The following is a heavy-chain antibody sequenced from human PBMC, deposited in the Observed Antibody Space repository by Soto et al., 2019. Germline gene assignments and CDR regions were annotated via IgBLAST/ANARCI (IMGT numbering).Heavy chain of an antibody. D-gene: IGHD5-12*01. CDR1: GFTFSSYW. V-gene: IGHV3-7*01. J-gene: IGHJ4*02. CDR3: ARDGLFYSGYVWDYFDY. Sequence: GGSLRLSCAASGFTFSSYWMSWVRQAPGKGLEWVANIKQDGSEKYYVDSVKGRFTISRDNAKNSLYLQMNSLRAEDTAVYYCARDGLFYSGYVWDYFDYWGQGTLVTVSS. CDR2: IKQDGSEK.